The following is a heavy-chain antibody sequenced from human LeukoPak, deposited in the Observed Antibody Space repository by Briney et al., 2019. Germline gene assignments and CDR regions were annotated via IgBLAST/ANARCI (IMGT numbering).Heavy chain of an antibody. D-gene: IGHD3-22*01. CDR2: INPNSGGA. Sequence: ASVKVSCKASGYTFTGYYMHWVRQAPGQGLEWMGRINPNSGGANYAQKFQGRVTMTRDTSISTAYMELSRLRSDDTAVYYCARDGRGYYDSSGYYCYFDYWGQGTLVTVSS. CDR1: GYTFTGYY. CDR3: ARDGRGYYDSSGYYCYFDY. J-gene: IGHJ4*02. V-gene: IGHV1-2*06.